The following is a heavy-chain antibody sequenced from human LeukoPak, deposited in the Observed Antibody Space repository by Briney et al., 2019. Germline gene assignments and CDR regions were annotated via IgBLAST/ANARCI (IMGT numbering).Heavy chain of an antibody. J-gene: IGHJ4*02. CDR2: IYYSGST. Sequence: TSQTLSLTCTVSGGSISSGGYYWSWLRQPPGKGLEWIGHIYYSGSTYYNPSLKSRVTISVDTSKNQFSLKLSSVTAADTAVYYCARGRKANFGAPLWYFDYWDQGTLVTVSS. CDR1: GGSISSGGYY. D-gene: IGHD3-3*01. V-gene: IGHV4-30-4*01. CDR3: ARGRKANFGAPLWYFDY.